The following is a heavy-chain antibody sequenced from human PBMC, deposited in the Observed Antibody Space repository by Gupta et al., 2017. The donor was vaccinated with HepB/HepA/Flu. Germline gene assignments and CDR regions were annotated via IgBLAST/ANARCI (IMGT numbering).Heavy chain of an antibody. D-gene: IGHD3-3*01. CDR3: ARGFYDFWSGYFENNWFDP. CDR1: GFTFSSYW. CDR2: IKQDGSEK. J-gene: IGHJ5*02. Sequence: EVQLVESGGGLVQPGGSLRLSCAASGFTFSSYWLSWVRQAPGKGLEWVANIKQDGSEKYYVDSVKGRFTISRDNAKNSLYLQMNSLRAEDTAVYYCARGFYDFWSGYFENNWFDPWGQGTLVTVSS. V-gene: IGHV3-7*01.